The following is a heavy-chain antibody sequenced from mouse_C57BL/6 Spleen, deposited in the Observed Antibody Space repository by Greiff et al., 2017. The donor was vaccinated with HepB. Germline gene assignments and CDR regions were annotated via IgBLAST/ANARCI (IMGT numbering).Heavy chain of an antibody. D-gene: IGHD1-1*01. V-gene: IGHV5-12*01. CDR1: GFTFSDYY. CDR2: ISNGGGST. CDR3: ALLTTVVARYYAMDY. J-gene: IGHJ4*01. Sequence: EVKVVESGGGLVQPGGSLKLSCAASGFTFSDYYMCWVRQTPEKRLEWVAYISNGGGSTYYPDTVKGRFTISRDNAKNTLYLQMSRLKSEDTAMYYCALLTTVVARYYAMDYWGQGTSVTVSS.